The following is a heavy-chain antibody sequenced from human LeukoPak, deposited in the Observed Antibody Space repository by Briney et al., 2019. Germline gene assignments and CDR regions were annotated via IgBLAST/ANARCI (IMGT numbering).Heavy chain of an antibody. CDR3: ARAWGDYYMDV. CDR1: GFTFSSYS. Sequence: GGSLRLSCAASGFTFSSYSMNWVRQAPGKGLEWVSYISSSSSTIYYADSVKGRFTISRDNAKNSLYLQMNSLRAEDTAVYYCARAWGDYYMDVWGKGTTVTVSS. CDR2: ISSSSSTI. D-gene: IGHD7-27*01. J-gene: IGHJ6*03. V-gene: IGHV3-48*01.